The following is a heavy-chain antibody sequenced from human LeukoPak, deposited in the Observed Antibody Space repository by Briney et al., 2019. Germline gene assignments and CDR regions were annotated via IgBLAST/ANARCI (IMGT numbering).Heavy chain of an antibody. CDR3: ARHPSEGSNMWYVYYYYGLDV. J-gene: IGHJ6*02. CDR2: IYYSGST. CDR1: GVSMSSSSYY. V-gene: IGHV4-61*05. D-gene: IGHD2-15*01. Sequence: SETLSLTCSVSGVSMSSSSYYWSWIRQPPGKGLEWIGYIYYSGSTNYNPSLKSRVTISVDTSKNQLSLKLSSVTAADTAVYYCARHPSEGSNMWYVYYYYGLDVWGQGTTVTVSS.